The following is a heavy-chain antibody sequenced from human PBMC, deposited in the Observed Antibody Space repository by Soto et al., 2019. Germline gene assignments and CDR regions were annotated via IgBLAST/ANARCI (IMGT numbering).Heavy chain of an antibody. V-gene: IGHV4-39*01. CDR2: IYYTGST. J-gene: IGHJ3*02. D-gene: IGHD4-17*01. CDR1: GDSISSSPYF. Sequence: SETLSLTCSVSGDSISSSPYFWGWIRQPPGKGLEWIGSIYYTGSTYYNPSLKSRVTISGDTSRNQFSLRLSSVTAADTALYYCARSGHYVRDGLDMWGQGTMVTVSS. CDR3: ARSGHYVRDGLDM.